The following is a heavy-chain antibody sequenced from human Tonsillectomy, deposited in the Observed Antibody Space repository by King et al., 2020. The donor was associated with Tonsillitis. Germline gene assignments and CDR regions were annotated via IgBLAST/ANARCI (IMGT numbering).Heavy chain of an antibody. D-gene: IGHD5-12*01. V-gene: IGHV4-59*01. CDR1: GGSISNYY. J-gene: IGHJ6*03. CDR2: IYYSGIT. CDR3: ARVKVATILNYYFYMDV. Sequence: QLQESGPGLVKPSETLSLTCTVSGGSISNYYWSWIRQTPGKGLEWIGYIYYSGITNYNPSFKSRVTISLDTPKNQFSLNLSSVTASDTAVYYCARVKVATILNYYFYMDVWGKGTTVTVSS.